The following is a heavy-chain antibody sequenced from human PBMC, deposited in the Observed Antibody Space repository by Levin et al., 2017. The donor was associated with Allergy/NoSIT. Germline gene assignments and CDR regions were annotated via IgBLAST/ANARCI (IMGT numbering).Heavy chain of an antibody. D-gene: IGHD3-3*01. J-gene: IGHJ3*02. V-gene: IGHV3-74*01. CDR3: ARPGTYYDFWSGYYDAFDS. CDR2: INSDGSST. CDR1: GFTFSSYW. Sequence: SCAASGFTFSSYWMHWVRQAPGKGLVWVSRINSDGSSTSYADSVKGRFTISRDNAKNTLYLQMNSLRAEDTAVYYCARPGTYYDFWSGYYDAFDSWGQGTMVTVSS.